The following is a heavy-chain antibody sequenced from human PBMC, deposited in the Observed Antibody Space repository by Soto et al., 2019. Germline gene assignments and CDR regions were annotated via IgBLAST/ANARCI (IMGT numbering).Heavy chain of an antibody. CDR1: GFSLRTTGMR. V-gene: IGHV2-70*04. CDR3: SRTAGYYRGRHFDN. D-gene: IGHD2-15*01. J-gene: IGHJ4*02. Sequence: ESGPTLVNPTQTLTLTCTFSGFSLRTTGMRVSWIRQPPGKALEWLARIDWDDDKFYSTSLKTRLTISKDTSKNRVVLRVINMDPGDTATYYCSRTAGYYRGRHFDNWGQGTLVTVSS. CDR2: IDWDDDK.